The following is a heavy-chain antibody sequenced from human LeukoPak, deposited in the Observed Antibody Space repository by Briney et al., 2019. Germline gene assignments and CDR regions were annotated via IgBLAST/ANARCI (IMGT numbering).Heavy chain of an antibody. CDR2: IIPIFGTA. CDR3: ARDQYYDNPRHDAFDI. J-gene: IGHJ3*02. V-gene: IGHV1-69*05. CDR1: GGTFSSYA. D-gene: IGHD3-9*01. Sequence: GASVKVSCKASGGTFSSYAISWVRQAPGQGLEWMGGIIPIFGTANYAQKFQGRVTITTDESTSTAYMELSSLRSEDTAVYYCARDQYYDNPRHDAFDIGGQGTMVTVSS.